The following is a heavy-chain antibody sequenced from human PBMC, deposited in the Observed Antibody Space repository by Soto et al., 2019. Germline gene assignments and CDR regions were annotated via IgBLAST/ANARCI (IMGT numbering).Heavy chain of an antibody. CDR2: IIPVLNIA. CDR3: ARDGDIAIVPAAHNYSYSYMDL. V-gene: IGHV1-69*08. D-gene: IGHD2-2*01. J-gene: IGHJ6*03. CDR1: GGTFSTYT. Sequence: QVQLVQSGAEVKMPGSSVNVSCKASGGTFSTYTFSWVRQAPGQGLEWTGGIIPVLNIAKNAQKFQGRGTIPADKYTSTAYSELSSLRSADTAVYDCARDGDIAIVPAAHNYSYSYMDLWGKGTTVTVSS.